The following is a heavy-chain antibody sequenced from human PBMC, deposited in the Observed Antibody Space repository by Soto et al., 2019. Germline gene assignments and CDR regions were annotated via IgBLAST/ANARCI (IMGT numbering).Heavy chain of an antibody. CDR1: GYSFTSYW. V-gene: IGHV5-10-1*01. Sequence: GESLKISCKGSGYSFTSYWISWVRQMPGKGLEWMGRIDPSDSYTNYSPSFQGHVTISADKSISTAYLQWSSLKASDTAMYYCATNPTKWLLQAYWGQGTLVTVSS. J-gene: IGHJ4*02. CDR2: IDPSDSYT. D-gene: IGHD3-22*01. CDR3: ATNPTKWLLQAY.